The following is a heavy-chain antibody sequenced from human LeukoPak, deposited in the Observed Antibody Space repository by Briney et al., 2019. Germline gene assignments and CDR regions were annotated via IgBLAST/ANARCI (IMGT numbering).Heavy chain of an antibody. V-gene: IGHV3-7*01. CDR3: ARAGKKTYYYDSSGYYFFDY. J-gene: IGHJ4*02. CDR1: GFSFSSYW. CDR2: IKQDGSEK. Sequence: PGGSLRLSCEGSGFSFSSYWMSWVRQAPGKGLEWVANIKQDGSEKYYVDSVKGRFTISRDNAKNSLYLQMNSLRAADTAVYYCARAGKKTYYYDSSGYYFFDYWGQGTLVTVSS. D-gene: IGHD3-22*01.